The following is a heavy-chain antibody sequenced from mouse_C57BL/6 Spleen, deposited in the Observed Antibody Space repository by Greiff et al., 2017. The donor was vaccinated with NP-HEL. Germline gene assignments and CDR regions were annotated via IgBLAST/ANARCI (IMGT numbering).Heavy chain of an antibody. D-gene: IGHD2-14*01. CDR1: GYTFTDHT. Sequence: VQLVESDAELVKPGASVKISCKASGYTFTDHTIHWMKQRPEQGLEWIGYIYPRDGSTKYNEKFKGKATLTADKSSSTAYMQLNSLTSEDSAVYFCARAGRYVRIDAMGGWGQGTSVTVSS. J-gene: IGHJ4*01. CDR2: IYPRDGST. V-gene: IGHV1-78*01. CDR3: ARAGRYVRIDAMGG.